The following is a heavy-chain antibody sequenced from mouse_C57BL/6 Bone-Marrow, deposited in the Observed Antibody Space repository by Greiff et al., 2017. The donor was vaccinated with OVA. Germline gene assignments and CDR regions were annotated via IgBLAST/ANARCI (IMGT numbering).Heavy chain of an antibody. CDR2: ISSGSSTI. D-gene: IGHD3-3*01. J-gene: IGHJ3*01. CDR3: ARPGLGTFAY. V-gene: IGHV5-17*01. CDR1: GFTFSDYG. Sequence: DVKLVESGGGLVKPGGSLKLSCAASGFTFSDYGMHWVRQAPEKGLEWVAYISSGSSTIYYADTVKGRFTISRDNAKNTLFLQMTSLRSEDTAMNYCARPGLGTFAYWGQGTLVTVSA.